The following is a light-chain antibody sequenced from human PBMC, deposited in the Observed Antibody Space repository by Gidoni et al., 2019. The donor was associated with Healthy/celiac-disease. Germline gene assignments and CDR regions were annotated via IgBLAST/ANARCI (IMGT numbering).Light chain of an antibody. Sequence: DIQITQSPSSLSASVGDRVTITCRASQSISSYLNWYQQKPGQAPKLLIYAASSLQSGVPSRFSGSGSGTDFTLTISSLQPEDFATYYCQQSYSTPVTFGQGTKVEIK. CDR3: QQSYSTPVT. J-gene: IGKJ1*01. CDR1: QSISSY. V-gene: IGKV1-39*01. CDR2: AAS.